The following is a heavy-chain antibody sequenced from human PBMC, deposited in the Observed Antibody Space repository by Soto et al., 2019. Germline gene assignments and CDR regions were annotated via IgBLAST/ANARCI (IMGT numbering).Heavy chain of an antibody. CDR2: INLGGST. J-gene: IGHJ5*02. V-gene: IGHV4-34*01. Sequence: SETLSLTCAVHGTSFSDNYWRWISQPQGKGLEWIGEINLGGSTNYNPSLKSRVTMSLDTSKIQFSLKLNSVTAADTAVYYCAKDPRSICRNGVCQHPGWFDPWGQGTLVTVS. D-gene: IGHD2-8*01. CDR3: AKDPRSICRNGVCQHPGWFDP. CDR1: GTSFSDNY.